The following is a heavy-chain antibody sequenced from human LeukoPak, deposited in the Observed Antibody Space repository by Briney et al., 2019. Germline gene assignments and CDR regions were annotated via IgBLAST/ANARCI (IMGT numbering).Heavy chain of an antibody. Sequence: PGRSLRLSCAASGFTFDDYAMHWVRQAPGKSLEWVSGISWNSGSIGHADSAKGRFTISRDNAKNSLYLQMNSLRAEDMALYYCAKGVEMATITYFDYWGQGTLVTVSS. V-gene: IGHV3-9*03. J-gene: IGHJ4*02. CDR3: AKGVEMATITYFDY. CDR2: ISWNSGSI. CDR1: GFTFDDYA. D-gene: IGHD5-24*01.